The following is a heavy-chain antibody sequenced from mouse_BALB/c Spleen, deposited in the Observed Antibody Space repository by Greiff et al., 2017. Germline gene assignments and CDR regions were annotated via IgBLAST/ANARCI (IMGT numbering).Heavy chain of an antibody. D-gene: IGHD2-14*01. Sequence: VQLQQSGAELVRPGALVKLSCKASGFNIKDYYMHWVKQRPEQGLEWIGWIDPEDGNTIYDAKFPGKASITADTTSNTAYLQLSSLTSEDTAVCYCARSAPYRYYFDYWGQGTTRTVSS. J-gene: IGHJ2*01. CDR2: IDPEDGNT. CDR1: GFNIKDYY. CDR3: ARSAPYRYYFDY. V-gene: IGHV14-1*02.